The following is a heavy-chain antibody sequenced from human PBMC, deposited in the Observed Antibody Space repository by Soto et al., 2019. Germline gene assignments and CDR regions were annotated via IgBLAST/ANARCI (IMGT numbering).Heavy chain of an antibody. Sequence: PGGSLRLSCAASGFTFSSYAMSWVRQAPGKGLEWVSAISGSGGSTYYADSVKGRFTISRDNSKNTLYLQMNSLRAEDTAVYYCAKDWTSGWGYYYYYYGMDVWGQGTTVTVSS. CDR3: AKDWTSGWGYYYYYYGMDV. CDR2: ISGSGGST. D-gene: IGHD6-19*01. V-gene: IGHV3-23*01. J-gene: IGHJ6*02. CDR1: GFTFSSYA.